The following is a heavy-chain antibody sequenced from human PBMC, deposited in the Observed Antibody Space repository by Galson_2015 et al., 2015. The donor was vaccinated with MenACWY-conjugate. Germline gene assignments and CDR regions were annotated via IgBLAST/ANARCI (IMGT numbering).Heavy chain of an antibody. Sequence: SLRLSCAASGFTFANAWMTWVRQAPGKGLEWVGHIKSKTYGGTTDYAAPVKGRFTISIDDSKNTLYLQLNGLKTEDTAVYYCATSGPEMAKFDRHGWGQGTLVTVSS. V-gene: IGHV3-15*01. J-gene: IGHJ4*02. CDR3: ATSGPEMAKFDRHG. D-gene: IGHD5-24*01. CDR2: IKSKTYGGTT. CDR1: GFTFANAW.